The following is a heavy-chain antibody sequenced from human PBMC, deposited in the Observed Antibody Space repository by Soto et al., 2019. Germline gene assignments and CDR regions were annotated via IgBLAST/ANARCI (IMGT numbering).Heavy chain of an antibody. CDR1: GYSFTSYW. V-gene: IGHV5-10-1*01. J-gene: IGHJ6*02. D-gene: IGHD2-2*02. Sequence: GESLKISCKGSGYSFTSYWISWVRQMPGKGLEWMGRIDPSGSYTNYSPSFQGHVTISADKSISTAYLQWSSLKASDTAMYYCARQGGYCSSTSCYTDYYYGMDVWGQGTTVTVSS. CDR3: ARQGGYCSSTSCYTDYYYGMDV. CDR2: IDPSGSYT.